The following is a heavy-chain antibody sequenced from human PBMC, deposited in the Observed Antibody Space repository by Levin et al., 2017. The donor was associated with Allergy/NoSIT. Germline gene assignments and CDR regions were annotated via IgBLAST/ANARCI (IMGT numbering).Heavy chain of an antibody. CDR3: ARGRSILTGYQKPFDY. CDR1: GGSFSGYY. Sequence: SETLSLTCAVYGGSFSGYYWSWIRQPPGKGLEWIGEINHSGSTNYNPSLKSRVTISVDTSKNQFSLKLSSVTAADTAVYYCARGRSILTGYQKPFDYWGQGTLVTVSS. D-gene: IGHD3-9*01. CDR2: INHSGST. V-gene: IGHV4-34*01. J-gene: IGHJ4*02.